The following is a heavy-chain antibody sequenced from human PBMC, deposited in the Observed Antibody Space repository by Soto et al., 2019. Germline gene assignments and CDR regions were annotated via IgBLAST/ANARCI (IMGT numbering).Heavy chain of an antibody. V-gene: IGHV3-23*01. D-gene: IGHD3-22*01. CDR3: AKDRPIYHDSSGHYSFGY. CDR1: GFTFSSYA. CDR2: ISGSGGST. Sequence: PGGSLRLSCAASGFTFSSYAMSWVRQAPGKGLEWVSAISGSGGSTYYADSVKGRFTISRDNSKNTLYLQMNSLRAEDTAVYYCAKDRPIYHDSSGHYSFGYWGQGTLVTVSS. J-gene: IGHJ4*02.